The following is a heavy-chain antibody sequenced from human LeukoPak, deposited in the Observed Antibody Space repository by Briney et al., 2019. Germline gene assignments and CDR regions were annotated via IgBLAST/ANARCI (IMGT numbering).Heavy chain of an antibody. V-gene: IGHV1-69*04. J-gene: IGHJ5*02. CDR3: ARDYQEYYYGSGSPAFDP. CDR1: GCTFSSYT. Sequence: SVKVACKASGCTFSSYTISWVRQAPGQGLEWMGRIIPILGIANYAQKFQGRVTITADKSTSTAYMELSSLRYEDTAVYYCARDYQEYYYGSGSPAFDPWGQGTLVTVSS. D-gene: IGHD3-10*01. CDR2: IIPILGIA.